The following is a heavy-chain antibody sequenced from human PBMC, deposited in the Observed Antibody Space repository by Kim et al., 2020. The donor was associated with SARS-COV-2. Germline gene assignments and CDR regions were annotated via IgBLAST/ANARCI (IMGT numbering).Heavy chain of an antibody. V-gene: IGHV3-11*06. CDR2: ISSSSSYT. D-gene: IGHD3-9*01. J-gene: IGHJ5*02. CDR1: GFTFSDYY. CDR3: ARAGLTGSRWFDP. Sequence: GGSLRLSCAASGFTFSDYYMSWIRQAPGKGLEWVSYISSSSSYTNYADSVKGRFTISRDNAKNSLYLQMNSLRAEDTAVYYCARAGLTGSRWFDPWGQGTLVTVSS.